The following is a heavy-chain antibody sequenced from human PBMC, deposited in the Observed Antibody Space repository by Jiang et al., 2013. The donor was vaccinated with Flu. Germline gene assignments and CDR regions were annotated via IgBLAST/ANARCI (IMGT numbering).Heavy chain of an antibody. J-gene: IGHJ4*02. CDR3: ARDRSLGYGRSPDFDY. V-gene: IGHV1-18*01. D-gene: IGHD5-18*01. CDR2: ISGYNGDT. Sequence: VQLVESGAEVKKPGASVKVSCKASNYTFTSYGISWVRQAPGQGLEWMGWISGYNGDTNYAQKFQGRVTVTTDTSTSTVYMEMRSLRSDDTAVYYCARDRSLGYGRSPDFDYWGQGTL. CDR1: NYTFTSYG.